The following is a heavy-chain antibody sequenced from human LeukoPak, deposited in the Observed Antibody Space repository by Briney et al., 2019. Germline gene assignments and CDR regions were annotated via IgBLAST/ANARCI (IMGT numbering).Heavy chain of an antibody. J-gene: IGHJ4*02. CDR1: GFTFIRYW. CDR3: ARDLAYSRLDY. V-gene: IGHV3-7*01. D-gene: IGHD5-18*01. CDR2: INPDGNKK. Sequence: GGSLRLSCAASGFTFIRYWMHWFRQAPGKGLEWVASINPDGNKKYSADSVKGRFTISRDNAENSLYLQMNSLRVEDTAFYYCARDLAYSRLDYWGQGMLVTVSS.